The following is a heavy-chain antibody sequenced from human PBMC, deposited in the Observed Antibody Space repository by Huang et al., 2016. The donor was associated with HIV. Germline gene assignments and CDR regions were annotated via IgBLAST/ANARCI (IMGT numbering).Heavy chain of an antibody. Sequence: EVQLLESGGGLVQPGGSLRLSCAASGVTLSNSDIDMSWFRLAPGKGLEWVSSIFGSGGTTYYADSVKGRFTISRDTSKNTLFLQMNSLRAEDTAVYYCAKGYPLNYFDYWGQGTLVTVSS. D-gene: IGHD5-18*01. J-gene: IGHJ4*02. CDR2: IFGSGGTT. CDR1: GVTLSNSD. CDR3: AKGYPLNYFDY. V-gene: IGHV3-23*01.